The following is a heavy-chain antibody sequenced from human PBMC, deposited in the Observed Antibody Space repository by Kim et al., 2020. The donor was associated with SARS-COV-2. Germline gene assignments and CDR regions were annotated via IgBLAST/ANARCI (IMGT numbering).Heavy chain of an antibody. V-gene: IGHV3-11*05. CDR1: GFTFSDYY. CDR3: AGAGYDYAWGSLRDSYYYCCLDV. Sequence: GGSLRLSCAASGFTFSDYYMSWVRQAPGKGLEWVSYISSSSSYTNYADSVKGRFTISRDNAKNSLYLQMNSLRAEDTAVDYCAGAGYDYAWGSLRDSYYYCCLDVWARGTTVRVSS. J-gene: IGHJ6*02. CDR2: ISSSSSYT. D-gene: IGHD3-16*01.